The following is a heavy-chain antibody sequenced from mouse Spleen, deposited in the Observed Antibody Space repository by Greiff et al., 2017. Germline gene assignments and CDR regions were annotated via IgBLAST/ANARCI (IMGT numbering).Heavy chain of an antibody. Sequence: VQLQQSGPELVKPGASVKISCKASGYAFSSSWMNWVKQRPGKGLEWIGRIYPGDGDTNYNGKFKGKATLTADKSSSTAYMQLSSLTSEDSAVYCCARDYGSSYDAMDYWGQGTSVTVSS. V-gene: IGHV1-82*01. J-gene: IGHJ4*01. CDR3: ARDYGSSYDAMDY. CDR1: GYAFSSSW. CDR2: IYPGDGDT. D-gene: IGHD1-1*01.